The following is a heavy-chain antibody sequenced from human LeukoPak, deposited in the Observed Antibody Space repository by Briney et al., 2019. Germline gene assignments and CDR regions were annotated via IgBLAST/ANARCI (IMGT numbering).Heavy chain of an antibody. V-gene: IGHV4-30-4*01. Sequence: SQTLSLTCTVSGGSISSGDCYWSWIRQPPGKGLEWIGYIYYSGSTYYNPSLKSRVTISVDTSKNQFSLKLSSVTAADTAVYYCARGGTVYYYDSSGYYHPDIWGQGTMVTVSS. CDR3: ARGGTVYYYDSSGYYHPDI. CDR2: IYYSGST. CDR1: GGSISSGDCY. J-gene: IGHJ3*02. D-gene: IGHD3-22*01.